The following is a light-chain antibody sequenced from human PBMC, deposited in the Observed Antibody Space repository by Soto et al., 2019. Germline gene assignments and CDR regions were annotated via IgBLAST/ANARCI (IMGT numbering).Light chain of an antibody. V-gene: IGLV2-14*03. CDR1: SSDVGGYDF. J-gene: IGLJ2*01. Sequence: QFALTQPASVSGSPGQSITISCTGSSSDVGGYDFVSWYQHHPGKAPKLIIYDVSDRPLGVSNRFSGSKSGNTASLTISGLQAEDEADYYCSSYTRSNTLLFGGGTKLTVL. CDR2: DVS. CDR3: SSYTRSNTLL.